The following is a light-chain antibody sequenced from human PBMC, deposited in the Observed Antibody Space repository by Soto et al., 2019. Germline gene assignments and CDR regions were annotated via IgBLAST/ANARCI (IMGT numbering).Light chain of an antibody. CDR3: QQYYSTPRT. J-gene: IGKJ1*01. CDR2: WAS. Sequence: DIVMTQSPDALAVSLGERATINCKSSPTVLDSSNNKAYLTWYQQKPGQPPKLLIYWASTREFGVPDRFSGSGSGTDFPLTISSLQAEDVALYCCQQYYSTPRTVGHGTAVEIK. CDR1: PTVLDSSNNKAY. V-gene: IGKV4-1*01.